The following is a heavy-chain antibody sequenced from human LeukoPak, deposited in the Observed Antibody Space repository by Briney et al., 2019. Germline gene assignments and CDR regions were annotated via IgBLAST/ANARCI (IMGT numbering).Heavy chain of an antibody. CDR3: ARGDPHADL. J-gene: IGHJ5*02. V-gene: IGHV3-48*03. Sequence: HAGGSLRLSCAASGFDLNTYEMNWVRQAPRKGLEWIADITISGHTKNYADSVKGRFTISRDNAGTSLYLQMSSLTVEDTGVYYCARGDPHADLWGQGTLVTVSS. CDR1: GFDLNTYE. CDR2: ITISGHTK.